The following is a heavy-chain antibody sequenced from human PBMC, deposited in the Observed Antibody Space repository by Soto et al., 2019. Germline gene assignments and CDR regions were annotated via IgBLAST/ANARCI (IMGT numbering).Heavy chain of an antibody. CDR1: GFTFSSYS. CDR3: ARGGITMVRGDDAFDI. J-gene: IGHJ3*02. D-gene: IGHD3-10*01. CDR2: ISSSSSYI. Sequence: EVQLVESGGGLVKPGGSLRLSCAASGFTFSSYSMNWVRQAPGKGLEWVSSISSSSSYIYYADSVKGRFTISRDNAKNSLYLQMISLRAEDTAVYYCARGGITMVRGDDAFDIWGQGTMVTVSS. V-gene: IGHV3-21*01.